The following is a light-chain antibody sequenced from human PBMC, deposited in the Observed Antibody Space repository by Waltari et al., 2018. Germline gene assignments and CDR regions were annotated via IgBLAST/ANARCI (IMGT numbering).Light chain of an antibody. Sequence: HTPGKATKLMVYDCKKRTSGVSHPFSGSNSGITSYTTISGLQAEDETDYYCSSYTSSSTFEWVFGGGTKLTVL. V-gene: IGLV2-14*02. CDR2: DCK. CDR3: SSYTSSSTFEWV. J-gene: IGLJ2*01.